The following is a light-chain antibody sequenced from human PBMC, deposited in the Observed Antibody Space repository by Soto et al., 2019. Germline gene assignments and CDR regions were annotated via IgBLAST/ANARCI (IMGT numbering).Light chain of an antibody. CDR3: AAWDDSLSAL. CDR1: SSNIGSNY. CDR2: RNN. Sequence: QSVLTQPPSASGTPGQRVTISCSGSSSNIGSNYVYWYQQLPGTAPKLLISRNNQRPSGVPDRFSGSKSGTSASLAISGLRSEDESDYYCAAWDDSLSALFGGGTKVTVL. J-gene: IGLJ3*02. V-gene: IGLV1-47*01.